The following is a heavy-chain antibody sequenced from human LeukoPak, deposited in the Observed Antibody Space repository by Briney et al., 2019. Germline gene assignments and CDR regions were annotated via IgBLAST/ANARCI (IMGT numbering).Heavy chain of an antibody. CDR2: IYTSGST. CDR3: ARVVLRFREYPFDY. Sequence: ETLSLTCTVSGGSISSYYWSWIRQPAGKGLEWIGRIYTSGSTNYNPSLKSRVTMSVDTSKNQFSLKLSSVTAADTAVYYCARVVLRFREYPFDYWGQGTLVTVSS. CDR1: GGSISSYY. V-gene: IGHV4-4*07. D-gene: IGHD3-3*01. J-gene: IGHJ4*02.